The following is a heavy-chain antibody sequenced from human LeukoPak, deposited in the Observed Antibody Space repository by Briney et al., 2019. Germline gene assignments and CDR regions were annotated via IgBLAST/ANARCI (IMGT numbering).Heavy chain of an antibody. V-gene: IGHV4-34*01. Sequence: PSETLSLTCAVYGGSFSGYYWSWIRQPPGKGLEWIGDVNHSGSTNYNPSLKSRVTISVDTSKNQFSLKLSSVTAADTAVYYCARDMTPNDAFDIWGQGTMVTVSS. J-gene: IGHJ3*02. CDR2: VNHSGST. CDR3: ARDMTPNDAFDI. CDR1: GGSFSGYY.